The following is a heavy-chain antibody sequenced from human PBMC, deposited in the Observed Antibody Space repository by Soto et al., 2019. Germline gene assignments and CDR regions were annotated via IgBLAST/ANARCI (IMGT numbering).Heavy chain of an antibody. Sequence: EVQLVESGGGLVQSGGSLRLSCAASGFTLGNYWMHWVRQAPGKGLVWVSRINDYGTTINYAESVEGRFIISRDDAKSEVYLQMNNLRADDSAVYYCARVGLAPFDYWGQGALVTVSS. J-gene: IGHJ4*02. CDR3: ARVGLAPFDY. CDR1: GFTLGNYW. V-gene: IGHV3-74*01. CDR2: INDYGTTI. D-gene: IGHD3-9*01.